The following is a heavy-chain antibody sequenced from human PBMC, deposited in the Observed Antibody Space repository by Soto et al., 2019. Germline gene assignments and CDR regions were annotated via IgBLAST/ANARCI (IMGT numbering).Heavy chain of an antibody. V-gene: IGHV3-73*01. CDR3: TRHVGGYDSSGYTDY. CDR1: GFSFSGAW. D-gene: IGHD3-22*01. CDR2: IRSKTNNYAT. Sequence: PGGSLRLSCAASGFSFSGAWMNWVRQAPGKGLEWVGRIRSKTNNYATDYAASVKGRFTISRDDSKSTAYLQMNSLRTEDTAVFYFTRHVGGYDSSGYTDYWGQGTLVTVSS. J-gene: IGHJ4*02.